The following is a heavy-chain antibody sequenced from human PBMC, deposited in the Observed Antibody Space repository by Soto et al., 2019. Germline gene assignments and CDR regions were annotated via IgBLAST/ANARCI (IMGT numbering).Heavy chain of an antibody. J-gene: IGHJ4*02. V-gene: IGHV4-34*01. CDR3: ARAWYYYGSGSLDY. D-gene: IGHD3-10*01. CDR1: GGSFSGYY. Sequence: QVQLQQWGAGLLKPSETLSLTCAVYGGSFSGYYWSWIRQPPGKGLEWIGEINHSGSTNYNPSLKSRVTISVDTSNNQFSLKLSSVTAADTAVYYCARAWYYYGSGSLDYWGQGTLVTVSS. CDR2: INHSGST.